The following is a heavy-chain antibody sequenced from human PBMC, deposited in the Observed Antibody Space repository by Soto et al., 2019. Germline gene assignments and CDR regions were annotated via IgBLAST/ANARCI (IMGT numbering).Heavy chain of an antibody. CDR2: FDPEDGAT. CDR1: GYTLTELS. V-gene: IGHV1-24*01. J-gene: IGHJ5*02. Sequence: ASVKVSCKVSGYTLTELSIHWVRQAPGKGLEWMGGFDPEDGATIYAQMFHGRVTMTEDTFTDTSYMELSSLRSEDTAIYFCAIRHPTNWFDPWGQGTLVTVSS. CDR3: AIRHPTNWFDP.